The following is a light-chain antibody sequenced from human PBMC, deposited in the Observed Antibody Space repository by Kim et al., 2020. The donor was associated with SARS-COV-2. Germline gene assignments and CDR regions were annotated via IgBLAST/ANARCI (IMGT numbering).Light chain of an antibody. CDR1: RSNIGDNT. Sequence: GQRVTISCSGSRSNIGDNTVTWYQQIPGAAPKLLIYSNHQRPSGVPDRFSGSKSGTSASLAMSGLQSEDEADYYCAAWDDRLNGWVFGGGTKVTVL. V-gene: IGLV1-44*01. CDR3: AAWDDRLNGWV. J-gene: IGLJ3*02. CDR2: SNH.